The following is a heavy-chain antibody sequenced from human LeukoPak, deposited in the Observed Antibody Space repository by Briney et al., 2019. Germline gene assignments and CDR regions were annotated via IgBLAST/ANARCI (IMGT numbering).Heavy chain of an antibody. CDR3: ARGGFGAGTDYNYGMDV. J-gene: IGHJ6*02. D-gene: IGHD3-3*01. Sequence: ASVKVSCKTSGYTFTYYGISWVRQAPGQGLDWMGYISAKNGNTSYAQKFQGRVTMTTDTSTSTAYMELRSLKSADTAVYYCARGGFGAGTDYNYGMDVWGQGTTVTVSS. V-gene: IGHV1-18*01. CDR1: GYTFTYYG. CDR2: ISAKNGNT.